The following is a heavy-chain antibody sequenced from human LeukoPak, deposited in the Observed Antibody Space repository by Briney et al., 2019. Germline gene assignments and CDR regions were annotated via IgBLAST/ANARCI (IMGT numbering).Heavy chain of an antibody. D-gene: IGHD6-19*01. J-gene: IGHJ4*02. Sequence: GGSLRPSCAASGFIFSSYAMSWVRQAPGKGLEWVSAISGSGGSTNYADSVKGRFTISRDNSKNTLYLQMNSLRAEDTAVYYCAKGYSSGWYYFDYWGQGTLVTVSS. CDR2: ISGSGGST. V-gene: IGHV3-23*01. CDR3: AKGYSSGWYYFDY. CDR1: GFIFSSYA.